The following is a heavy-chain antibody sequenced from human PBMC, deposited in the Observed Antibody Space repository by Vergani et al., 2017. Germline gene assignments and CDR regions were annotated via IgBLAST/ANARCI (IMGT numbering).Heavy chain of an antibody. V-gene: IGHV4-4*03. CDR1: GGSISSENW. J-gene: IGHJ6*02. D-gene: IGHD2-15*01. CDR3: VRDLGRGYCSTTLCFGMDL. Sequence: QVQLQELGPGLVKPPGTLSLICAVSGGSISSENWWSWVRQSPGKGLEWIGEIHHYGSTNYNPSLKSRVTIYLDKSKNQFSLTLSSVTAADPAVYYCVRDLGRGYCSTTLCFGMDLWGQGTTVTVS. CDR2: IHHYGST.